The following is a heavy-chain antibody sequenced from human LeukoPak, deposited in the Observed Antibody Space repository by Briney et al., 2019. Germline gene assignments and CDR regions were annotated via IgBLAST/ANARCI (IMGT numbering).Heavy chain of an antibody. CDR3: ARGRSEVLRFLEWLLPPLDY. CDR1: GFTFSTYW. CDR2: INNDGSRT. V-gene: IGHV3-74*01. D-gene: IGHD3-3*01. J-gene: IGHJ4*02. Sequence: GSLRLSCAASGFTFSTYWMHWVRQVPGKGLVWVSRINNDGSRTTYADSVKGRFTISRDNAKNTVYLQMNSLRAEDTAVYYCARGRSEVLRFLEWLLPPLDYWGQGTLVTVSS.